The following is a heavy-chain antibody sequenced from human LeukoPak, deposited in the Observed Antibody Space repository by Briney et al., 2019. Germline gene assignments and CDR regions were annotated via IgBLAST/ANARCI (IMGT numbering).Heavy chain of an antibody. J-gene: IGHJ3*02. CDR2: ISRNGGST. V-gene: IGHV3-64D*06. CDR3: VKESGFMVAPNSAFDI. D-gene: IGHD4/OR15-4a*01. Sequence: GGSLRLSCSASGFTFNSYPVHWVRQAPGKGLEYVSGISRNGGSTYYADSVEGRFTISRDNSKNTLYLQMSSLRAEDAAVYYCVKESGFMVAPNSAFDIWGQGTMVTVSS. CDR1: GFTFNSYP.